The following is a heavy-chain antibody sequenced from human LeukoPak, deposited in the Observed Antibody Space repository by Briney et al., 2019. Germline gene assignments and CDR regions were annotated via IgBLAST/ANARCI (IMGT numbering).Heavy chain of an antibody. CDR3: ARDQEWLLDY. V-gene: IGHV3-21*01. Sequence: PGGSLILSCAASGFTFSSYSMNWVRQAPGKGLEWVSSISSSSSYIYYADSVKGRFTISRDNAKNSLYLQMNSLRAEDTAVCYCARDQEWLLDYWGQGTLVTVSS. J-gene: IGHJ4*02. D-gene: IGHD6-19*01. CDR1: GFTFSSYS. CDR2: ISSSSSYI.